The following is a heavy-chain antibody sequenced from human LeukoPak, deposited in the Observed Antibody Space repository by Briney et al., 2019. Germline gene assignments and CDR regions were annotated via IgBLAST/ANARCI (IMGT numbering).Heavy chain of an antibody. CDR3: ARAINSSGDFDY. CDR2: ISSSSSSI. V-gene: IGHV3-48*01. D-gene: IGHD6-6*01. Sequence: GGSLRLSCVASRFTFSIYTMNWVRQAPGKGLEWVSYISSSSSSIYYADSVKGRFTISRDNARNSLYLQMNSLRAEDTAVYYCARAINSSGDFDYWGQGTLVTVSS. CDR1: RFTFSIYT. J-gene: IGHJ4*02.